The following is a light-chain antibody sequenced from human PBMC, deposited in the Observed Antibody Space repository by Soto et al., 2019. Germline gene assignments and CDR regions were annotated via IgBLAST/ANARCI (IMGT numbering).Light chain of an antibody. V-gene: IGKV3-20*01. CDR3: QENGYSPTYT. CDR2: GAS. J-gene: IGKJ2*01. Sequence: EIVLTQSPGTLSLSPGERATLYCRASQSVSSSYLAWYQQKRGQAPRLLIYGASSWATGIPDSFSVSGSGTYFTLVSSRLEPEDFAVYYSQENGYSPTYTFGQGQKREI. CDR1: QSVSSSY.